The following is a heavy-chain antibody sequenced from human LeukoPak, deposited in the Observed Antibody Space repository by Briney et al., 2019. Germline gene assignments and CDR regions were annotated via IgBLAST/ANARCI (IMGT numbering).Heavy chain of an antibody. D-gene: IGHD1-26*01. CDR2: MWDDKSNK. V-gene: IGHV3-33*01. Sequence: PGGSLRLSCAASGFTFSSYDMHWVRQARGKGLEWVAVMWDDKSNKYYADSVKGRFTISRDSSKNTLYLQMNNLGAEDTAMYYCARGRSGSYPPGIYWGQGTLVTVSS. CDR1: GFTFSSYD. J-gene: IGHJ4*02. CDR3: ARGRSGSYPPGIY.